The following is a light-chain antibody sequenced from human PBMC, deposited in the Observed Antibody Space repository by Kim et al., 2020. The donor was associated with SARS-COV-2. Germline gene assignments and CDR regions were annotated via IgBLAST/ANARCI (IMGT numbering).Light chain of an antibody. CDR3: QQYNDYSRT. J-gene: IGKJ1*01. Sequence: ASVGDRVTIPCRASQSIGTWLAWYQQKPGKAPKLLIFKASSLESGVPSRFSGSGSGTEFTLTISSLQPDDFATYYCQQYNDYSRTFGQGTKVEIK. CDR2: KAS. CDR1: QSIGTW. V-gene: IGKV1-5*03.